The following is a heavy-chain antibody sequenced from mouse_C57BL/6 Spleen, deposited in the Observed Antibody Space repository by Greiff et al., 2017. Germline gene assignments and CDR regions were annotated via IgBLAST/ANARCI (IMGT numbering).Heavy chain of an antibody. CDR2: ISSGGSYT. CDR1: GFTFSSYG. D-gene: IGHD1-1*01. J-gene: IGHJ1*03. Sequence: EVQGVESGGDLVKPGGSLKLSCAASGFTFSSYGMSWVRQTPDKRLEWVATISSGGSYTYYPDSVKGRFTISRDNAKNTLYLQMSSLKSEDTAMYYCARRGVYYYGSSSYFDVWGTGTTVTVSS. V-gene: IGHV5-6*01. CDR3: ARRGVYYYGSSSYFDV.